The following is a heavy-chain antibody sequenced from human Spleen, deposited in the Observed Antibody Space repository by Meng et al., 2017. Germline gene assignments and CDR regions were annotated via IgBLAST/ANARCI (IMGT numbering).Heavy chain of an antibody. J-gene: IGHJ4*02. CDR2: MYYSGNT. V-gene: IGHV4-59*02. CDR3: ARDGLDGQWLIPGY. CDR1: VASVTTYY. Sequence: QVQLQESGPGLVNPSETLSLTCAVSVASVTTYYWSWMRQSPGKGLEWIGYMYYSGNTDYNPSLKSRVTMSLDRSKNQFSLKLNSVTAADTAVYYCARDGLDGQWLIPGYCGQGALVTVSS. D-gene: IGHD6-19*01.